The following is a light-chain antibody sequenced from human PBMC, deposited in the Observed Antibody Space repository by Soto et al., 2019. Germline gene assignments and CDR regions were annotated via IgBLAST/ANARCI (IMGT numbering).Light chain of an antibody. Sequence: ETTMKQSPDTVSVSLLERATLSCRASQSLRSSLAWYQQKPGQAPRLLIYDASTRATGIPARFSGSGSGTDFTLTISGLQSEDFAVYYCQQYNTYFRTFGQGTKVDI. CDR1: QSLRSS. CDR3: QQYNTYFRT. CDR2: DAS. V-gene: IGKV3-15*01. J-gene: IGKJ2*01.